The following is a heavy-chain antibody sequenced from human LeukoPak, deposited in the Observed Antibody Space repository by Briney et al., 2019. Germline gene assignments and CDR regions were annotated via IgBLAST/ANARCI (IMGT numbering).Heavy chain of an antibody. D-gene: IGHD3-22*01. CDR2: IYFSET. J-gene: IGHJ3*02. Sequence: PSETLSLTCTVSGGSSSDTTYYWAWIRQPPGKGLKWIGSIYFSETKYNPSLKSRITISGDTSKNQFSLKLSSVTAADTAVYYCASPSKLVISRGGFDIWGQGTMVTVSA. CDR3: ASPSKLVISRGGFDI. V-gene: IGHV4-39*01. CDR1: GGSSSDTTYY.